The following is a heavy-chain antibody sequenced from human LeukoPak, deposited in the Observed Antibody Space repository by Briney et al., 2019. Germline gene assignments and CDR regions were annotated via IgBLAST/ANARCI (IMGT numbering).Heavy chain of an antibody. CDR1: GFTVSSNY. CDR3: ARLERHYYDSSGYYVDY. CDR2: IYSGGST. V-gene: IGHV3-53*04. J-gene: IGHJ4*02. D-gene: IGHD3-22*01. Sequence: GGSLRLSCATSGFTVSSNYMSWVRQAPGKGLEWVSVIYSGGSTYYADSVKGRFTISRHNSKNTLYLQMNSLRAEDTAVYYCARLERHYYDSSGYYVDYWGQGTLVTVSS.